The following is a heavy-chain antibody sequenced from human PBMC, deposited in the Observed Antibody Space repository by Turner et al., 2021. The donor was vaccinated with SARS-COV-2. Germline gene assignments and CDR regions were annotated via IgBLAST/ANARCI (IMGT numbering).Heavy chain of an antibody. V-gene: IGHV3-7*01. Sequence: EVQLSASGGGLVLPGGSLRIACAASGFTFKNHWMNWDRQAPGKGLGWVANIKQDGSGTLYVDSVKGRFTISRDNAKNSLYLQINSLRAEDTAIYYCARGSGWVADYWGQGTLVTVSS. CDR2: IKQDGSGT. J-gene: IGHJ4*02. CDR3: ARGSGWVADY. D-gene: IGHD6-19*01. CDR1: GFTFKNHW.